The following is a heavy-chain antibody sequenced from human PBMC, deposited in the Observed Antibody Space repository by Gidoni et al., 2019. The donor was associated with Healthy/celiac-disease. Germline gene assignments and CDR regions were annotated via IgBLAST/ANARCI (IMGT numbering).Heavy chain of an antibody. CDR2: ISGSGGST. D-gene: IGHD2-21*02. J-gene: IGHJ4*02. Sequence: EVQLLESGGGLVQPGGSLRLSCAASGFTFSSYDMSWVRQAPGKGLEWVSSISGSGGSTYYADSVKGRFTISRDNSKNTLYLQMNSLRAEDTAVYYCAKGIGRCFIVVVTALYFDYWGQGTLVTVSS. V-gene: IGHV3-23*01. CDR3: AKGIGRCFIVVVTALYFDY. CDR1: GFTFSSYD.